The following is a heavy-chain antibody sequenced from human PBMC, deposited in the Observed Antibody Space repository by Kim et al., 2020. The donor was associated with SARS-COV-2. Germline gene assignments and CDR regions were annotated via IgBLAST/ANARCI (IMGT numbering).Heavy chain of an antibody. D-gene: IGHD3-3*01. CDR3: SRELPYFDYWSGVLENKRGPFDI. CDR1: GITFGDYT. V-gene: IGHV3-49*03. J-gene: IGHJ3*02. Sequence: GGSLRLSCTSSGITFGDYTMSWFRQAPGKGMEWVGFVRSMASGGTTEHAASVRGRFTISRDDSKNTAYLQMNSLKPDDTARYYCSRELPYFDYWSGVLENKRGPFDIWGQGAMVTVSS. CDR2: VRSMASGGTT.